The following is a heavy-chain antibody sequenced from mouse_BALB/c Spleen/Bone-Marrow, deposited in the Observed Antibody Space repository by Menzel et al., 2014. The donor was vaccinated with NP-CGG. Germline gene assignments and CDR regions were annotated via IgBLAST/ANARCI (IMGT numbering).Heavy chain of an antibody. V-gene: IGHV14-4*02. D-gene: IGHD2-14*01. Sequence: EVQLQQSGAELVRSGASVKLSCTASGFNIKDYYMHWVKQRPEQGLEWIGRIDPENGDTEYAPKFQGKATMTADTSSNTAYLQLSSLTSEVTAVYYCNRYDWYFDGWGAGTTVTVSS. CDR3: NRYDWYFDG. CDR2: IDPENGDT. CDR1: GFNIKDYY. J-gene: IGHJ1*01.